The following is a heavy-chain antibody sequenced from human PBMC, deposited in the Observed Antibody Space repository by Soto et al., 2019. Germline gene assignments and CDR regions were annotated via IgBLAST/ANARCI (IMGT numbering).Heavy chain of an antibody. Sequence: SETLSLTCAVSGYSISSGYYRGWIRQPPGKGLEWIGSIYHSGSPYYNPSLKSRVTISVDTSKNQFSLKLSTVTAADTAVYHCASGGYYDAFDIWGQGTMVTVSS. CDR1: GYSISSGYY. CDR2: IYHSGSP. CDR3: ASGGYYDAFDI. V-gene: IGHV4-38-2*01. J-gene: IGHJ3*02. D-gene: IGHD2-21*01.